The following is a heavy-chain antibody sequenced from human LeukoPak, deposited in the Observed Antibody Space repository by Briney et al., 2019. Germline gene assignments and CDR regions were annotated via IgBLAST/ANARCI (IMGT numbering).Heavy chain of an antibody. D-gene: IGHD6-19*01. CDR2: ISAYNGNT. J-gene: IGHJ3*02. Sequence: GVSVKVSCKASGYTFTSYRISWVRQAPGEGLEWMGWISAYNGNTNYAQKLQGRVTMTTDTSTSTAYMELKSLRSDDTAVYYCARVSYSSGWKDAFDIWGQGTMVTVSS. V-gene: IGHV1-18*01. CDR1: GYTFTSYR. CDR3: ARVSYSSGWKDAFDI.